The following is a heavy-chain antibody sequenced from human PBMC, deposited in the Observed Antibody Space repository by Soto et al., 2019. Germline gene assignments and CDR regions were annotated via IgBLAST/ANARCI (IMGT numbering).Heavy chain of an antibody. CDR2: IYPGDSDT. D-gene: IGHD2-15*01. CDR1: GYSFTSYW. CDR3: ARYFFVAAAYDAFYI. Sequence: GESLKISCKGSGYSFTSYWIGWVRQMPGKGLEWVGIIYPGDSDTRYSPSFQGQVTISADKSISTAYLQWSSLKASDTAMYYCARYFFVAAAYDAFYIWGQGTMLTVS. V-gene: IGHV5-51*01. J-gene: IGHJ3*02.